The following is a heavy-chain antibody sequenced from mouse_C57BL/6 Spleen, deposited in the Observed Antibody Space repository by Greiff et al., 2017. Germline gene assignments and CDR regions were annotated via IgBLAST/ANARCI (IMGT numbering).Heavy chain of an antibody. Sequence: VQLQQSGAELVRPGASVKLSCKASGYTFTDYYINWVKQRPGQGLEWIARIYPGSGNTYYNEKFKGKATLTAEKSSSTAYMQLSSLTSEDSAVYFCAMDYYGSSYDYFDYWGQGTTLTVSS. V-gene: IGHV1-76*01. J-gene: IGHJ2*01. CDR3: AMDYYGSSYDYFDY. CDR2: IYPGSGNT. CDR1: GYTFTDYY. D-gene: IGHD1-1*01.